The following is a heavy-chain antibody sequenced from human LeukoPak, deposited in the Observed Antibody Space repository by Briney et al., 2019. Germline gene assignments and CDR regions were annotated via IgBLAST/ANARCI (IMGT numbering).Heavy chain of an antibody. CDR2: ISTTGGYT. D-gene: IGHD5-24*01. CDR1: GFSFSTYD. CDR3: AKKPATIKFPFDT. J-gene: IGHJ4*02. Sequence: GGSLRLSCVGSGFSFSTYDMGWVRQTPGKGLEGVSAISTTGGYTEDADSVKGRFTISRDNSQNTLFLQMHSLRAEDTAVYYCAKKPATIKFPFDTWGQGTLVTVSP. V-gene: IGHV3-23*01.